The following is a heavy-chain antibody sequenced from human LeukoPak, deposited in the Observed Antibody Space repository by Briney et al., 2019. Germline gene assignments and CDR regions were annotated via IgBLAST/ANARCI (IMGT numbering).Heavy chain of an antibody. CDR1: GFNFGEFW. CDR2: IKEGGSEE. J-gene: IGHJ4*02. Sequence: GGSLRLSCAASGFNFGEFWMAWVRQTPGKGLEWVADIKEGGSEEFYVDSVKGRFTISRDNAENSLYLQVNSLRAEDTAVYYCARVGSIAAAGTPDYWGQGTLVTVSS. V-gene: IGHV3-7*03. CDR3: ARVGSIAAAGTPDY. D-gene: IGHD6-13*01.